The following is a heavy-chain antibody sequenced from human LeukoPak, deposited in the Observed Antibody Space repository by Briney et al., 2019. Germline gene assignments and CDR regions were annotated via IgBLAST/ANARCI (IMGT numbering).Heavy chain of an antibody. Sequence: KTGGSLRLSCAASGFTFSSYSMNWVRQAPGKGLEWVSSISSSSSYIYYADSVKGRFTISRDNAKNSLYLQMNSLTAEDTAVYYCARASHYDFWSGYSPDYWGQGTLVTVCS. V-gene: IGHV3-21*01. J-gene: IGHJ4*02. CDR1: GFTFSSYS. D-gene: IGHD3-3*01. CDR2: ISSSSSYI. CDR3: ARASHYDFWSGYSPDY.